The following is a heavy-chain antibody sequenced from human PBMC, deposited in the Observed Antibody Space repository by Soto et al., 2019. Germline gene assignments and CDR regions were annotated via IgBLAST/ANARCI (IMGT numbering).Heavy chain of an antibody. CDR3: ARVGEWFGAFDP. V-gene: IGHV1-8*01. J-gene: IGHJ5*02. Sequence: QVQLVQSGAEVKKPGASVKVSCKASGYTFISYDINCVRQATGQGIEWMGWMNPNSGNTGYAQKFQGRVTMTRNTSISTDYMELSSLRSEDTAVYYCARVGEWFGAFDPWGQGTLVTVSS. D-gene: IGHD3-10*01. CDR2: MNPNSGNT. CDR1: GYTFISYD.